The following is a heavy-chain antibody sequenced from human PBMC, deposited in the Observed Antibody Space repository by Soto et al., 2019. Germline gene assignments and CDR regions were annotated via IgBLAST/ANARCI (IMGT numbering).Heavy chain of an antibody. CDR3: ARPLWLGGFVVFNF. D-gene: IGHD3-10*01. Sequence: ASVKVSCKASGYTFTSYAMHWVRQAPGQRLEWMGWINAGNGNTKYSQKFQGRVTITRDTSASTAYMELSSLRSEDTAVYYCARPLWLGGFVVFNFGGKGTRVPVPS. V-gene: IGHV1-3*01. J-gene: IGHJ6*04. CDR1: GYTFTSYA. CDR2: INAGNGNT.